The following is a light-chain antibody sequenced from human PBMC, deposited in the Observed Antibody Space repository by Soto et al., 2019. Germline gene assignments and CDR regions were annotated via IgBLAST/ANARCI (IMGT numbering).Light chain of an antibody. V-gene: IGKV3-15*01. CDR2: GAS. Sequence: EIVMTHSPATLCVSPGERASLSFGASQSVSTNLAWYQQKPAQAPRLLIYGASTRATGIPGRFSGGGSGTEFTLTISSLQSADFAVYYCQHYGSSPKTFGQGTKVDIK. CDR1: QSVSTN. CDR3: QHYGSSPKT. J-gene: IGKJ1*01.